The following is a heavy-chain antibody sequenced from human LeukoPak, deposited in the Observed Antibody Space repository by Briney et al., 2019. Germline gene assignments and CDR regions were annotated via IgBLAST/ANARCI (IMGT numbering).Heavy chain of an antibody. CDR1: GFTFSSYS. J-gene: IGHJ4*02. Sequence: GASLRLSCAASGFTFSSYSMSWVRQAAGKGLEWVSSISSSSSYIYYADSVKGRFTISRDNAKNSLYLQMNSLRAEDTAVYYCARGRYDYVWGSYRYTQDFDYWGQGTLVTVSS. D-gene: IGHD3-16*02. V-gene: IGHV3-21*01. CDR3: ARGRYDYVWGSYRYTQDFDY. CDR2: ISSSSSYI.